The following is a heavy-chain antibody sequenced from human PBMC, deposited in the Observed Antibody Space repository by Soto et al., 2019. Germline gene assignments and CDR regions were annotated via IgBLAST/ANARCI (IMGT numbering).Heavy chain of an antibody. D-gene: IGHD6-13*01. CDR2: INSDGSST. J-gene: IGHJ3*02. V-gene: IGHV3-74*01. CDR3: ASWGAAAGNTHDAFDI. CDR1: GFTFSSYW. Sequence: EVQLVASGGGLVQPGGSLRLSCAASGFTFSSYWMHWVRQAPGKGLVWVSRINSDGSSTSYADSVKGRFTISRDNAKNTLYLQMNSLRAEDRAVYYCASWGAAAGNTHDAFDIWGQGTMATVSS.